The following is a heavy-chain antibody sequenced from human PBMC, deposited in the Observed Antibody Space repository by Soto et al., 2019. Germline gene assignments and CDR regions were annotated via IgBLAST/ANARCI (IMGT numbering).Heavy chain of an antibody. CDR2: ISWNSGSI. D-gene: IGHD4-4*01. CDR1: GFTFDDYA. Sequence: SLRLSCSASGFTFDDYAMHLVLQAPGKGLEWVSGISWNSGSIGYADSVKGRFTISRDNAKNSLYLQMNSLRAEDTALYYCAKDMSVTNYYYGMDVWGQGTTVTVSS. J-gene: IGHJ6*02. V-gene: IGHV3-9*01. CDR3: AKDMSVTNYYYGMDV.